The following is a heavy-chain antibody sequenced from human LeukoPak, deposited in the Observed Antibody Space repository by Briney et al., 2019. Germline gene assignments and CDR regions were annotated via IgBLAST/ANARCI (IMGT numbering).Heavy chain of an antibody. D-gene: IGHD1-7*01. V-gene: IGHV1-18*01. Sequence: ASVKVSCMASGYTFTTYGISWVRQAPGQGLEWMGWISAYNGNTIYAQKLQGRVTMTTDTSTRPVYMELRSLRSDDTAVYYCAFKLELPPSEVWFDPWGQGTLVTVSS. CDR2: ISAYNGNT. J-gene: IGHJ5*02. CDR1: GYTFTTYG. CDR3: AFKLELPPSEVWFDP.